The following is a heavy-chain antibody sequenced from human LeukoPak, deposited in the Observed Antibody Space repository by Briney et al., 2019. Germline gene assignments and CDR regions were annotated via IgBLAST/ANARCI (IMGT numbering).Heavy chain of an antibody. Sequence: GGSLRLSCAASGFTFSSYAMHRVRQAPGKGLEWVAVISYDGSNKYYADSVKGRFTISRDNSKNTLYLQMNSLRAEDTAVYYCARDRFHLIGYISGYFDYWGQGTLVTVSS. D-gene: IGHD3-22*01. CDR3: ARDRFHLIGYISGYFDY. V-gene: IGHV3-30*04. CDR1: GFTFSSYA. CDR2: ISYDGSNK. J-gene: IGHJ4*02.